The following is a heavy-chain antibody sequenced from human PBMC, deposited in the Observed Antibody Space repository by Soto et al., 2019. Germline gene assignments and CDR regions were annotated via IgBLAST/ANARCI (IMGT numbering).Heavy chain of an antibody. D-gene: IGHD2-21*02. V-gene: IGHV3-23*01. J-gene: IGHJ4*02. CDR3: ENVMGRWVTPFYFDY. CDR1: GFTVSRHG. Sequence: PWGSLRLSCAACGFTVSRHGMSVVRQAPGKGLEWVSALTSSGGTTYYADSVKGRFTISRDNSKNTLYLQMNSLIVEDTAVYYFENVMGRWVTPFYFDYWGQGALVTVSS. CDR2: LTSSGGTT.